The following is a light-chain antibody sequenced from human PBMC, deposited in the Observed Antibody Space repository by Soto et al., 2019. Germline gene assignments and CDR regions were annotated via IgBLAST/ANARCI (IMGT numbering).Light chain of an antibody. V-gene: IGLV2-8*01. Sequence: QSALTQPPSASGSPGQSVTISCTGTSSDVGGYKYVSWYQQHPGKAPKLMIYEVSKRPSGVPDRFSGSKSGNTPSLTVSGLQAEDEADYYCSSYAGSNNFVVFGGGTKLTVL. CDR3: SSYAGSNNFVV. J-gene: IGLJ2*01. CDR1: SSDVGGYKY. CDR2: EVS.